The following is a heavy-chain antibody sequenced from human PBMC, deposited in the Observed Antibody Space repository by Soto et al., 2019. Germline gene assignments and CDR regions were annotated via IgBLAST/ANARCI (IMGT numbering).Heavy chain of an antibody. Sequence: QLQLQESGPGLVKPSETLSLTCTVSGGSIRSSSYYWGWIRQPPGKGLEWIGSLYYSGSTYYNPSLKSRVTISVDTSKNQFSLKLSSVTAADTAVYYCARQNGYSGYALFDYWGQGTLVTVSS. CDR2: LYYSGST. CDR3: ARQNGYSGYALFDY. CDR1: GGSIRSSSYY. V-gene: IGHV4-39*01. D-gene: IGHD5-12*01. J-gene: IGHJ4*02.